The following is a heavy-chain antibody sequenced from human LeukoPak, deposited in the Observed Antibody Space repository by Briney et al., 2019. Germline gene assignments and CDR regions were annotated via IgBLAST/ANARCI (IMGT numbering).Heavy chain of an antibody. D-gene: IGHD3/OR15-3a*01. J-gene: IGHJ4*02. V-gene: IGHV3-15*01. Sequence: GGSLRLSCAASGFTFGNAWMSWVRQAPGKGREWVGRMKRKGGEGTIDYAAPVKGTLTISRDDSKNTLYLQMNSLKSEDTAVYYCTAGTGRSDFDYWGQGTLVTVSS. CDR1: GFTFGNAW. CDR2: MKRKGGEGTI. CDR3: TAGTGRSDFDY.